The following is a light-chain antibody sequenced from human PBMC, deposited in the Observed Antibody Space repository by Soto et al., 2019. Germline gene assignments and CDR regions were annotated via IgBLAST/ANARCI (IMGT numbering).Light chain of an antibody. V-gene: IGKV3-15*01. CDR3: QQYSTWPRT. Sequence: EKVMTQSPATLSVSPGERVTLSCRASQSVSSNLAWYQQKAGQAPRLLIYGASTRATDVPARFSGSGSGTEFTLTISRLQSEDFAVYYCQQYSTWPRTFGQGTKVEIK. CDR1: QSVSSN. CDR2: GAS. J-gene: IGKJ1*01.